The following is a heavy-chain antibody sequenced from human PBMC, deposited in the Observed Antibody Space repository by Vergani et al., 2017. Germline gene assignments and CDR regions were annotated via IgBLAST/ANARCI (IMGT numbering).Heavy chain of an antibody. D-gene: IGHD3-10*01. Sequence: QLHLQESGPGLVKPSQTLSLTCTISGGSISSGGYSWSGIRQPPGRGLEWLGYIYSTGDTYIKPFLKSRVTMSVDRSKNQISLKVASVTAADTAVYYCSREAYYFEDWGQGTLVTVSP. J-gene: IGHJ4*02. CDR3: SREAYYFED. V-gene: IGHV4-30-2*01. CDR2: IYSTGDT. CDR1: GGSISSGGYS.